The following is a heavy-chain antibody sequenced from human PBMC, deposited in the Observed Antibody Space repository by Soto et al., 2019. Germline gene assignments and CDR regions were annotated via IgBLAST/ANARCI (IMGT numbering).Heavy chain of an antibody. CDR2: VSGSGAST. J-gene: IGHJ6*02. CDR1: GFSFSSYA. Sequence: EVQLLESGGGLVQPGGSLGLSCAASGFSFSSYAMSWVRQAPGKGLEWVSAVSGSGASTFYADSVKGRFTISRDNSTNTLHLRMNSLRAEDTAVYYCAKAPLREYYYYGMDVWGQGTTVTVSS. CDR3: AKAPLREYYYYGMDV. D-gene: IGHD5-12*01. V-gene: IGHV3-23*01.